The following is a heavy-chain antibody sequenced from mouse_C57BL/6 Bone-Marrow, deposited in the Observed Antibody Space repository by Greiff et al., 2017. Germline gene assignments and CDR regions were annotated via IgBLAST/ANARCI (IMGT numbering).Heavy chain of an antibody. J-gene: IGHJ3*01. CDR2: IWPGGGT. CDR1: GFSLTSYS. V-gene: IGHV2-9-1*01. Sequence: VKLMESGPGLVAPSHSLSITCTVSGFSLTSYSISWVRQPPGKGLEWLGVIWPGGGTNYNSALKSRLSISKDNSKSQVFLKMNSLQTDDTARYYCARSDGYYPAWFAYWGQGTLVTVSA. D-gene: IGHD2-3*01. CDR3: ARSDGYYPAWFAY.